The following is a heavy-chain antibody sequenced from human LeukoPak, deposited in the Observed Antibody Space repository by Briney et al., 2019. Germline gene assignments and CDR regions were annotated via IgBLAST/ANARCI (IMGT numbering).Heavy chain of an antibody. CDR3: ARCSGAGCYQGWFDP. Sequence: VGSLRLSCAASGFTFTSYSMSWVRQAPGKGLEWVSAISSSGGDTEYADSVTGRFTVSRDNSKNMLYLQLNGLRAEDTAVYHCARCSGAGCYQGWFDPWGQGTLVTVSS. CDR1: GFTFTSYS. J-gene: IGHJ5*02. V-gene: IGHV3-23*01. CDR2: ISSSGGDT. D-gene: IGHD2-15*01.